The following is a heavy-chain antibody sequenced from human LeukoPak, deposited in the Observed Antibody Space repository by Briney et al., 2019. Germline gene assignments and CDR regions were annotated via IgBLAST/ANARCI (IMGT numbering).Heavy chain of an antibody. CDR1: GGSIRSLGYS. J-gene: IGHJ5*02. CDR2: MYYTGTT. CDR3: ARSVSAYAGRGWFDP. D-gene: IGHD5-12*01. V-gene: IGHV4-39*07. Sequence: SETLSLTCSVSGGSIRSLGYSWGWIPQPPGKGLEWIASMYYTGTTYYNPSLKSRVTMSVDTSKNQFSLNLTSVTAADTAVFYCARSVSAYAGRGWFDPWGQGTLVTVSS.